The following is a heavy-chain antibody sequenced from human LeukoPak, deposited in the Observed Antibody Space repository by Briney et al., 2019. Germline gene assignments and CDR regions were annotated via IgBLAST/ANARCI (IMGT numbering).Heavy chain of an antibody. D-gene: IGHD3-3*01. CDR1: GVSISSSSYY. V-gene: IGHV4-39*01. CDR2: IYYSGST. J-gene: IGHJ5*02. CDR3: ARQPGYDLWSGQNWFDP. Sequence: KASETLSLTCTVSGVSISSSSYYWGWIGQPPGKGRECIGCIYYSGSTYYNPSLKSRVTISVDTSKNQFSLKLSSVTAADTAVYYCARQPGYDLWSGQNWFDPWGQGTLVTVSS.